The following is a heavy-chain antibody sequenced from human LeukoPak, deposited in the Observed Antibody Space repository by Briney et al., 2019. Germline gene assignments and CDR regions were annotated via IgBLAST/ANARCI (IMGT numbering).Heavy chain of an antibody. V-gene: IGHV3-66*01. CDR2: IYSGGST. CDR3: ARTMSGSGWGVDY. J-gene: IGHJ4*02. CDR1: GFTVSSNY. D-gene: IGHD6-19*01. Sequence: TGGSLRLSCAASGFTVSSNYMSWVRQAPGKGLEWVSVIYSGGSTYYADSVKGRFTISRDNAKNSLYLQMNSLRAEDTAVYYCARTMSGSGWGVDYWGQGTLVTVSS.